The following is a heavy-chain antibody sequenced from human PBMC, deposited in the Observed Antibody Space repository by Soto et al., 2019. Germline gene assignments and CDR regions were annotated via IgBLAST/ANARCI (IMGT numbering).Heavy chain of an antibody. CDR3: ARDRPLMTTVTTDLDY. V-gene: IGHV1-18*01. J-gene: IGHJ4*02. Sequence: QVQLVQSEAEVKKPGASVKVSCKASGYTFTSYGISWVRQAPGQGLEWMGWISAYNGNTNYAQKLQARVTMTTDTSTSTAYMELRSLRSDDTAVYYCARDRPLMTTVTTDLDYWGQGTLVTVSS. CDR2: ISAYNGNT. CDR1: GYTFTSYG. D-gene: IGHD4-17*01.